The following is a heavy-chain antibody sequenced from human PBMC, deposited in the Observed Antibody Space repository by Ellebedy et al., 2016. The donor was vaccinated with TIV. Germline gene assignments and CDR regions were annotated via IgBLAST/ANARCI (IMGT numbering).Heavy chain of an antibody. CDR1: GFTFSSFA. CDR2: ISGGGSST. Sequence: GESLKISCAASGFTFSSFAMNWLRQAPGKGPEWVSGISGGGSSTNYADSVKGRFTISRDNSRNTLYLQMDSLRAEDTALYYCAKDRGSGWYENWFDPWGQGTLVTVSS. V-gene: IGHV3-23*01. D-gene: IGHD6-19*01. CDR3: AKDRGSGWYENWFDP. J-gene: IGHJ5*02.